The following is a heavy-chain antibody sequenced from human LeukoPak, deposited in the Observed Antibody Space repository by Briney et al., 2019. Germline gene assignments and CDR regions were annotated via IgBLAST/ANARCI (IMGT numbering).Heavy chain of an antibody. D-gene: IGHD6-13*01. CDR2: ISYDGGNK. CDR1: GFTFSSYA. J-gene: IGHJ5*02. CDR3: ARDTLDSSSWYDWNWFDP. V-gene: IGHV3-30-3*01. Sequence: GRSLRLSCAASGFTFSSYAMHWVRQAPGKGLEWVAGISYDGGNKYYADSVKGRFTISRDNSKNTLYLQMNSLRAEDTAVYYCARDTLDSSSWYDWNWFDPWGQGTLVTVSS.